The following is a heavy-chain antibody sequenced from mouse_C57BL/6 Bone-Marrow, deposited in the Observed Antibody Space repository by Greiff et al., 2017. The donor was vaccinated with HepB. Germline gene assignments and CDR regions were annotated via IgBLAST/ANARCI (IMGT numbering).Heavy chain of an antibody. J-gene: IGHJ1*03. D-gene: IGHD4-1*01. CDR1: GYTFTNYW. CDR3: ARGGLTGTYWYFDV. Sequence: VKLQESGAELVRPGTSVKMSCKASGYTFTNYWIGWAKQRPGHGLEWIGDIYPGGGYTNYNEKFKGKATLTADKSSSTAYMQFSSLTSEDSAIYYCARGGLTGTYWYFDVWGTGTTVTVSS. CDR2: IYPGGGYT. V-gene: IGHV1-63*01.